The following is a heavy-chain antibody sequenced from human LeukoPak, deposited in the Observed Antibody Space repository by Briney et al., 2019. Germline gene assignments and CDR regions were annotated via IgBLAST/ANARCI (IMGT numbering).Heavy chain of an antibody. Sequence: GGSLRLSCAASGFTFSSYGMSWVRQAPGKGLEWVSGLSASDGSTYYADSVKGRFTISRDNSKNTLYLQMNSLRAEDTAVYYCAELGITMIGGVWGKGTTVTISS. D-gene: IGHD3-10*02. CDR3: AELGITMIGGV. CDR1: GFTFSSYG. V-gene: IGHV3-23*01. J-gene: IGHJ6*04. CDR2: LSASDGST.